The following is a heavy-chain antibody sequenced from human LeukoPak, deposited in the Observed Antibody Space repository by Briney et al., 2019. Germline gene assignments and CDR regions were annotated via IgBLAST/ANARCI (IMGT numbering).Heavy chain of an antibody. Sequence: SVKVSCKGSGGTFSSYAISWVRQAPGQGLEWVGGIIPIFGTANNAQKFQGRVTITADKSTSTAYKELSTLRSEDTAVYYCARDNIVVVTAAMGNYYYYGMDVWGKGTTVTVSS. J-gene: IGHJ6*04. CDR3: ARDNIVVVTAAMGNYYYYGMDV. V-gene: IGHV1-69*06. CDR1: GGTFSSYA. CDR2: IIPIFGTA. D-gene: IGHD2-2*01.